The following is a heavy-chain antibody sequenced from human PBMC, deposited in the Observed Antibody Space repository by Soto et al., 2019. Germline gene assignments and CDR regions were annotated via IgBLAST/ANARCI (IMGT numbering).Heavy chain of an antibody. Sequence: GGSLRLSCAASGFTFSSYGMHWVRQAPGKGLEWVAVIWYDGSNKYYADSVKGRFTISRDNSKNTLYLQMNSLGAEDTAVYYCARDFVVGGPTGMDVWGQGTTVTVSS. J-gene: IGHJ6*02. V-gene: IGHV3-33*01. CDR3: ARDFVVGGPTGMDV. CDR2: IWYDGSNK. D-gene: IGHD1-26*01. CDR1: GFTFSSYG.